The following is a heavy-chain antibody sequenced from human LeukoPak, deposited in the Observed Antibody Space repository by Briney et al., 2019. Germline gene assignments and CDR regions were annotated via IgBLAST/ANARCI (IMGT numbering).Heavy chain of an antibody. V-gene: IGHV3-30*18. CDR2: ISYDGRNK. CDR3: AKDHPAVGAGNYFDY. Sequence: PRGSLRLSCAASGFTFSSYGMHWVRQAPGKGLELVAVISYDGRNKYYADFVKGRCTISRDNSKNTLYLQMNSLRAEDTAVYYCAKDHPAVGAGNYFDYWGQGTLVTVSS. D-gene: IGHD1-26*01. CDR1: GFTFSSYG. J-gene: IGHJ4*02.